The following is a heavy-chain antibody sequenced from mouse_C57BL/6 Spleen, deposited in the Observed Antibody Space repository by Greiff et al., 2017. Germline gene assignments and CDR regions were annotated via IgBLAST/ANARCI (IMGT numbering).Heavy chain of an antibody. CDR1: GYTFTDYE. CDR2: IDPETGGT. Sequence: VQLQQSGAELVRPGASVTLSCKASGYTFTDYEMHWVKQTPVHGLEWIGAIDPETGGTAYNQKFKGKAILTADKSSSTAYMELRSLTSEDSAVYYCTDYGNYPRFAYWGQGTLVTVSA. D-gene: IGHD2-1*01. CDR3: TDYGNYPRFAY. V-gene: IGHV1-15*01. J-gene: IGHJ3*01.